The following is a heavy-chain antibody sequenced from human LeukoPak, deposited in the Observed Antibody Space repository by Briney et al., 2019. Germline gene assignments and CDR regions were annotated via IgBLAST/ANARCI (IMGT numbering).Heavy chain of an antibody. D-gene: IGHD2/OR15-2a*01. CDR3: ARRDLGSMADDY. J-gene: IGHJ4*02. V-gene: IGHV1-69*05. CDR2: IIPIFGTA. CDR1: GGTFSSYA. Sequence: SVKVFCKASGGTFSSYAISWVRQAPGQGLEWMGRIIPIFGTANYAQKFQGRVTITTDESTSTAYMELSSLRSEDTAVYYCARRDLGSMADDYWGEGTLVTVSS.